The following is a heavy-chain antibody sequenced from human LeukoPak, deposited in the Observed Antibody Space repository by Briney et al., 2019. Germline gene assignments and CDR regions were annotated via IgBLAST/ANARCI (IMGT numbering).Heavy chain of an antibody. J-gene: IGHJ5*02. CDR1: GFTFDDYA. V-gene: IGHV3-9*01. CDR2: ISWNSGSI. D-gene: IGHD3-3*01. Sequence: GGSLRLSCAASGFTFDDYAMHWVRQAPGKGLEWDSGISWNSGSIGYADSVKGRFTISRDNAKNSLYLQMNSLRAEDTAVYYCANAWSGYYSNWFDPWGQGTLVTVSS. CDR3: ANAWSGYYSNWFDP.